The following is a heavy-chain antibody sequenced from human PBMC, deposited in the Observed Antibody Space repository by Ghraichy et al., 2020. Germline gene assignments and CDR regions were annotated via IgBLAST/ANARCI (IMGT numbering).Heavy chain of an antibody. CDR3: AKDVSRGGGGLRGWFDAFDI. D-gene: IGHD3-10*01. V-gene: IGHV3-9*01. Sequence: GGSLRLSCAASGFTFDDYAMHWVRQAPGKGLEWVSGISWNSGSIGYADSVKGRFTISRDNAKNSLYLQMNSLRAEDTALYYCAKDVSRGGGGLRGWFDAFDIWGPGTMVTVSS. J-gene: IGHJ3*02. CDR2: ISWNSGSI. CDR1: GFTFDDYA.